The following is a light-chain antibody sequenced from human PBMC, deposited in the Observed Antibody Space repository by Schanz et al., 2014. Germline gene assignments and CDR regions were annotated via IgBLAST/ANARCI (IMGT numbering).Light chain of an antibody. V-gene: IGKV1D-16*01. CDR1: QDISSW. CDR2: DAS. J-gene: IGKJ1*01. Sequence: DIQMTQSPSSVSASVGDRVAITCRASQDISSWLAWYQQKPGKAPKLLIYDASSLQSGVPSRFSGSGSGTDFTFTISSLQPDDFATYSCQQYNTYWTFGQGTKVEIK. CDR3: QQYNTYWT.